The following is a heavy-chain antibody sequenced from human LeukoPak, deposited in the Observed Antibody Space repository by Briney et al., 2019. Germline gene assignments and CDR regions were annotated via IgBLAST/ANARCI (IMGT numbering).Heavy chain of an antibody. J-gene: IGHJ5*02. CDR1: GGTVSSYA. V-gene: IGHV1-69*05. CDR2: IIPIFGTA. Sequence: VASVKVSCKASGGTVSSYAISWVRQAPGQGLEWMGGIIPIFGTANYAQKFQGRVTITTDESTSTAYMELSSLRSEDTAVYYCARDGHYDSSGYYVHWFDPWGQGTLVTVS. CDR3: ARDGHYDSSGYYVHWFDP. D-gene: IGHD3-22*01.